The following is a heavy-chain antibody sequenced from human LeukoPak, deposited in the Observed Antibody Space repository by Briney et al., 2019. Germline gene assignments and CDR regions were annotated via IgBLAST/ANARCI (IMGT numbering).Heavy chain of an antibody. J-gene: IGHJ4*02. CDR3: ARSPFIAVAGLDY. V-gene: IGHV4-39*01. CDR1: GGSISSSSYY. Sequence: PSETLSLTCTVSGGSISSSSYYWGWIRQPPGKGLEWIGSIYYSGSTYYNPSLKSRVTISVDTSKNQFSLKLSSVTAADTAVYYCARSPFIAVAGLDYWGQGTLVTVSS. CDR2: IYYSGST. D-gene: IGHD6-19*01.